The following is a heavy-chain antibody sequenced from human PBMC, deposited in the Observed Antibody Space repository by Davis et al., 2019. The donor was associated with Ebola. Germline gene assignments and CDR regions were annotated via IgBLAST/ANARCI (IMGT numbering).Heavy chain of an antibody. CDR1: GFIFSRYA. D-gene: IGHD3-10*01. V-gene: IGHV3-30-3*01. CDR3: ARSKVTVVRGVTQPTNNYYYYGMDV. J-gene: IGHJ6*02. CDR2: ISYDGSNE. Sequence: GESLMISCAASGFIFSRYAMHRVRQAPGKGLEWLAVISYDGSNEYYAVSVKGRFIVSRHNSKNTLSLQMNSLRGEDTAVYYCARSKVTVVRGVTQPTNNYYYYGMDVWGQGTTVTVSS.